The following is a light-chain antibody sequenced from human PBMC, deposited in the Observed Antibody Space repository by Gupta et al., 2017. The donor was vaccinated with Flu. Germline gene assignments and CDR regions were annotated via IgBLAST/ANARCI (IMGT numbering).Light chain of an antibody. CDR1: QSLLSSAHNAYA. J-gene: IGKJ1*01. CDR3: QQFYGSPRT. Sequence: NCRSSQSLLSSAHNAYALAWYQQKPGQPPKLLIYWASTRGSGVPDRFSGSGSDTDFTLTINSLQAEDVAVYYCQQFYGSPRTFGQGTKVEIK. V-gene: IGKV4-1*01. CDR2: WAS.